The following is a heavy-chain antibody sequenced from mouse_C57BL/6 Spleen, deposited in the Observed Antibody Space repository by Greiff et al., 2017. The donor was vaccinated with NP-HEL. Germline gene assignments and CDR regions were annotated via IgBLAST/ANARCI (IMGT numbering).Heavy chain of an antibody. V-gene: IGHV3-1*01. Sequence: VQLQQSGPGMVKPSQSLSLTCTVTGYSITSGYDWHWIRHFPGNKLEWMGYISYSGSTNYNPSLKSRISITHDTSKNHFFLKLNSVTTEDTATYYCARDDYGWFAYWGQGTLVTVSA. J-gene: IGHJ3*01. CDR2: ISYSGST. CDR1: GYSITSGYD. D-gene: IGHD2-4*01. CDR3: ARDDYGWFAY.